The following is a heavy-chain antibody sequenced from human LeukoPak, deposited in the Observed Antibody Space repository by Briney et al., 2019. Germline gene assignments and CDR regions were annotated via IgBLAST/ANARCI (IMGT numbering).Heavy chain of an antibody. V-gene: IGHV1-2*02. D-gene: IGHD4-17*01. J-gene: IGHJ4*02. CDR2: INPNSGGT. CDR1: GYTFTGYY. CDR3: ARGHLRAHDYGDYGASAD. Sequence: ASVKVSCKASGYTFTGYYMHWVRQAPGQGLEWMGWINPNSGGTNYAQKFQGRVTMTRDTSISTAYMELSRLRSDDTAVYYCARGHLRAHDYGDYGASADWGQGTLVTVSS.